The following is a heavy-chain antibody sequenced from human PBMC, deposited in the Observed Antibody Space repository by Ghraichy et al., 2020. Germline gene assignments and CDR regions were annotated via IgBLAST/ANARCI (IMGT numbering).Heavy chain of an antibody. Sequence: LSLTCAASGFTLSNYWMSWIRQAPGKGPKWVANIKQDGSDKYYVDSVKGRFTISRDNAKNSLYLQMDSLRAEDTAVYYCARGGGNFDYWGQGTLVTVSS. CDR3: ARGGGNFDY. D-gene: IGHD4-23*01. V-gene: IGHV3-7*02. CDR2: IKQDGSDK. CDR1: GFTLSNYW. J-gene: IGHJ4*02.